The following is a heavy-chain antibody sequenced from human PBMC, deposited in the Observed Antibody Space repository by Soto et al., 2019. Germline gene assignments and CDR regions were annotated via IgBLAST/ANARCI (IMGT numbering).Heavy chain of an antibody. V-gene: IGHV4-34*09. CDR2: INHTGGT. J-gene: IGHJ6*02. CDR1: GGSVNGYY. Sequence: SETLSLTCAVYGGSVNGYYWNWIRQPPGKGLEWIGEINHTGGTHYNPSLKSRVTISVDTSKNQFSLKLSSVTAADTAVYYCARWYYDSSGYVYGMDVWGQGTTVTVSS. CDR3: ARWYYDSSGYVYGMDV. D-gene: IGHD3-22*01.